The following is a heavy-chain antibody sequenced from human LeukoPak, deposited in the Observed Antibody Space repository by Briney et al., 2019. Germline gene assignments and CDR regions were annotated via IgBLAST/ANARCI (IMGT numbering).Heavy chain of an antibody. CDR2: ISTYNGNT. CDR1: GYTFTSHG. D-gene: IGHD6-19*01. J-gene: IGHJ6*03. V-gene: IGHV1-18*01. CDR3: ARGLRYSSGWSASGMDV. Sequence: ASVKVSCKASGYTFTSHGISWVQQAPGQGLEWMGWISTYNGNTNYAQKLQGRVSMTTDTSTSTAYMDLRSLRSDDTAVYYCARGLRYSSGWSASGMDVWGKGTTVTISS.